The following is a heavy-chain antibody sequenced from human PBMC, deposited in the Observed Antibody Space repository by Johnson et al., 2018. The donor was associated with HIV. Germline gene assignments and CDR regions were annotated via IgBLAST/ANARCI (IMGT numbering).Heavy chain of an antibody. CDR3: TTGSSGSNAFDI. CDR2: IWYDGSNK. CDR1: GFTFSDYY. D-gene: IGHD3-22*01. V-gene: IGHV3-33*08. J-gene: IGHJ3*02. Sequence: QVQLVESGGGLVKPGGSLRLSCAASGFTFSDYYMSWFRQAPGKGLEWVAVIWYDGSNKYYADSVKGRFTISRDDSKNTLYLQMNSLKTEDTAVYYCTTGSSGSNAFDIWGQGTMVTVSS.